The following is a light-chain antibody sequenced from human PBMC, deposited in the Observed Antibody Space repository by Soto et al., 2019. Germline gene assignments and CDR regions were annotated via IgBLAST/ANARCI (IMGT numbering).Light chain of an antibody. CDR2: EVS. CDR3: SSYTSRNTLV. CDR1: SSNVGGYHY. V-gene: IGLV2-14*01. J-gene: IGLJ1*01. Sequence: QSVLTQPASVSGSPGQSITISCTGTSSNVGGYHYVSWYQQHPGKAPKLMIYEVSNRPSGVSNRFSGSKSGNTASLTISGLQPEDETDPSRSSYTSRNTLVFGTGTKVTVL.